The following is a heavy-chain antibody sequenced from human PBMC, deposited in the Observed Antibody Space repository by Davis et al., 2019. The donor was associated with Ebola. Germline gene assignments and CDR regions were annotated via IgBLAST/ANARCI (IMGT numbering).Heavy chain of an antibody. Sequence: PSETLSLTCTVSGVSISSVSHYWGWIRQPPGKGLEWIGSIYYSGSAYYNSSLKSRVTISIDTSKNQFFLKLSSVTAADTAMYYCARQGRAGRGSYDSWGQGTLVTVSS. J-gene: IGHJ4*02. V-gene: IGHV4-39*01. CDR3: ARQGRAGRGSYDS. CDR2: IYYSGSA. CDR1: GVSISSVSHY. D-gene: IGHD6-13*01.